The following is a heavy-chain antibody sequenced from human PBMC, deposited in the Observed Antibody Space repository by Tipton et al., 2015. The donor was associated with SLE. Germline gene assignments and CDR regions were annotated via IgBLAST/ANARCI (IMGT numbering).Heavy chain of an antibody. CDR3: AKDRGYSYGWTFGYYGMDV. D-gene: IGHD5-18*01. CDR2: IRYDGSNK. J-gene: IGHJ6*02. Sequence: GSLRLSCAASGFTLSNYGMHWVRQAPGKGLEWVAFIRYDGSNKYYTDSVQGRFTISRDNSKNTLYLQMSSLRAEDTAVYYCAKDRGYSYGWTFGYYGMDVWGQGTTVTVSS. V-gene: IGHV3-30*02. CDR1: GFTLSNYG.